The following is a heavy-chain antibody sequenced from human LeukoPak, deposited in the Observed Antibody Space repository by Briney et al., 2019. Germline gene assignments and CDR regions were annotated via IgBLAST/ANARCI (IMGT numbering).Heavy chain of an antibody. D-gene: IGHD3-22*01. CDR3: TKAPYYSDSSAYYAAVDY. J-gene: IGHJ4*02. Sequence: PGGSLRLSCAASGFTFSDYYMSWIRQAPGKGLEWVSYISSSGSTIYYADSVKGRFTISRDNAKNSLYLQMSSLRAEDTALYYCTKAPYYSDSSAYYAAVDYWGQGTLVTVSS. CDR1: GFTFSDYY. V-gene: IGHV3-11*01. CDR2: ISSSGSTI.